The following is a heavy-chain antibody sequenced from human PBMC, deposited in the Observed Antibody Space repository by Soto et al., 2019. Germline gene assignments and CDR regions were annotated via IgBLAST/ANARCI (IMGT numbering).Heavy chain of an antibody. Sequence: QVQLVQSGAEVKKPGSSVKVSCKASGGTFSSYTISWVRQAPGQGLEWMGRIIPILGIANYAQKFQSRVTITADKSTSTAYMELSSLRSEDTAVYYCARDVGAAAGTEYYFDYWGQGTLVTVSS. D-gene: IGHD6-13*01. CDR1: GGTFSSYT. J-gene: IGHJ4*02. CDR2: IIPILGIA. CDR3: ARDVGAAAGTEYYFDY. V-gene: IGHV1-69*08.